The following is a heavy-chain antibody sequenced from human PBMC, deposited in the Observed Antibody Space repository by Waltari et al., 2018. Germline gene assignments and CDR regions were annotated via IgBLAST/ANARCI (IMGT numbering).Heavy chain of an antibody. V-gene: IGHV4-34*01. J-gene: IGHJ4*02. CDR3: ARPDYDFWGGYSAALHY. CDR2: INDRRGT. CDR1: GGSFSGYY. Sequence: QVQLQQWGAGLLKPSETLSLTCAVYGGSFSGYYWSWLRQPPGKGVEWIGEINDRRGTNYNPYLKSRVTISVDTSKNQFSLKLNLVTAADTAVYYCARPDYDFWGGYSAALHYWGQGTLVTVSS. D-gene: IGHD3-3*01.